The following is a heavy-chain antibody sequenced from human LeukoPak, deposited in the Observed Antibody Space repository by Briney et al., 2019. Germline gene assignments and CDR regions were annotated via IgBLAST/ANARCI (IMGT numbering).Heavy chain of an antibody. CDR2: TSDDGKKK. CDR3: AREHYSGYGSLDY. V-gene: IGHV3-30*04. CDR1: GFTFSRYD. D-gene: IGHD5-12*01. J-gene: IGHJ4*02. Sequence: PGGSLRLSCVAFGFTFSRYDVHWVRQAPGKGLEWVAVTSDDGKKKIYADSVKGRFTISRDNAKNSLYLQMNSLRAEDTAVYYCAREHYSGYGSLDYWGQGTLVTVSS.